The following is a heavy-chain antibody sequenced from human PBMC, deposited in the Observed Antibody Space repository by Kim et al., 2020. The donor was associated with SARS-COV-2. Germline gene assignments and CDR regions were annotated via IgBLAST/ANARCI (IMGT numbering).Heavy chain of an antibody. J-gene: IGHJ5*02. CDR2: IYYSGST. Sequence: SETLSLTCTVSGGSISSSSYYWGWIRQPPGKGLEWIGSIYYSGSTYYNPSLKSRVTISVDTSKNQFSLKLSSVTAADPAVYYCAGCTGIAVAGTPLWWFDLWGQGTLVTVSS. CDR1: GGSISSSSYY. CDR3: AGCTGIAVAGTPLWWFDL. D-gene: IGHD6-19*01. V-gene: IGHV4-39*01.